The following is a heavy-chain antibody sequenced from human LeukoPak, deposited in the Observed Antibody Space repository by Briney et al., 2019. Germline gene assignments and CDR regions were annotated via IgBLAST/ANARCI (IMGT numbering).Heavy chain of an antibody. CDR1: GGSISSYY. J-gene: IGHJ6*02. CDR3: ARGWWTTDAYGYYYYGMDV. Sequence: PSETLSLTCIVSGGSISSYYWSWIRQPPGKGLEWIGYIYYSGSTNYNPSLKSRVTISVDTSKNQFSLKLSSVTAADTAVYYCARGWWTTDAYGYYYYGMDVWGQGTTVTVSS. D-gene: IGHD3-10*01. V-gene: IGHV4-59*01. CDR2: IYYSGST.